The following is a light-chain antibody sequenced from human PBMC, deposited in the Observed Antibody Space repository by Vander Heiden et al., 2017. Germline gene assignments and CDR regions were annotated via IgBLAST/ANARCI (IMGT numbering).Light chain of an antibody. Sequence: SYELTQQPSVSMSPGQTARITCSGDALPKQYAYWYQQKPGQAPVLVIYKDSERPSGIPERFSGSSSGTTVTLTISGVQAEDEADYYCQSADSSGTWVFGGGTKLTVL. CDR1: ALPKQY. CDR2: KDS. V-gene: IGLV3-25*03. J-gene: IGLJ3*02. CDR3: QSADSSGTWV.